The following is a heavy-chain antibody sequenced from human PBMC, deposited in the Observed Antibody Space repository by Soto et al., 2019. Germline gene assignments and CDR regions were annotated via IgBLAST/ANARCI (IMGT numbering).Heavy chain of an antibody. CDR1: GGSISSGGYY. D-gene: IGHD3-22*01. CDR2: IYYSGST. J-gene: IGHJ4*02. Sequence: LTCTVSGGSISSGGYYWSWIRQHPGKGLEWIGYIYYSGSTYYNPSLKSRVTISVDTSKNQFSLKLSSVTAADTAVYYCARWDDYYDSGLGYWGQGTLVTVSS. V-gene: IGHV4-31*03. CDR3: ARWDDYYDSGLGY.